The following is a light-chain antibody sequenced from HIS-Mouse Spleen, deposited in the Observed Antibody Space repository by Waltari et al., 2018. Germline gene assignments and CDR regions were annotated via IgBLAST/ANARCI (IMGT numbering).Light chain of an antibody. V-gene: IGKV1-9*01. CDR3: QQLNSYPPT. CDR2: AAS. J-gene: IGKJ1*01. CDR1: QGISSY. Sequence: DIQLTQSPSFLSASVGDRVTITCRASQGISSYLAWYQQKPGKAPKLLIYAASTLQSGVPSRFSGSGSGTEFTLTISSLQPEDFATYYCQQLNSYPPTSGQVTKVEIK.